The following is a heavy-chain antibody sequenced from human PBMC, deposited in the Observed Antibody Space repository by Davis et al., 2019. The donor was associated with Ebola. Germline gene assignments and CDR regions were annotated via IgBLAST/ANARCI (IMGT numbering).Heavy chain of an antibody. CDR3: ARGHRYCSSTSCANWFDP. J-gene: IGHJ5*02. Sequence: PSETLSLTCAVYGGSFSGYYWSWIRQPPGKGLEWIGEINHSGSTNYNPSLKSRVTISVDTSKNQSSLKLSSVTAADTAVYYCARGHRYCSSTSCANWFDPWGQGTLVTVSS. D-gene: IGHD2-2*01. V-gene: IGHV4-34*01. CDR1: GGSFSGYY. CDR2: INHSGST.